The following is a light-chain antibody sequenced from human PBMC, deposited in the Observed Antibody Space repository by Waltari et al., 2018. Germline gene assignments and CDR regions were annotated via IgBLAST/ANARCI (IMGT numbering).Light chain of an antibody. J-gene: IGLJ1*01. Sequence: QSALTQPASVSGSPGQSITISCTGTNSDIGSYNFVSWYQQHPNNVPKLVLYEVSNRPSGVSNSFSGSKSGNTAFLTISGLQAEDEAEYYCSSYTKSTTQVFGTGTKVTVL. CDR3: SSYTKSTTQV. V-gene: IGLV2-14*01. CDR2: EVS. CDR1: NSDIGSYNF.